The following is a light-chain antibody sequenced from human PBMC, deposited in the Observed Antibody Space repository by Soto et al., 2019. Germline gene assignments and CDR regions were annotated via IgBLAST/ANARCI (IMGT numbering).Light chain of an antibody. CDR3: CSYAGSYTFEV. CDR1: SSDVGGYNY. Sequence: QSALTQPRSVSGSPGQSVTISYTGTSSDVGGYNYVSWYQQHPGKAPKLMIYDVSKRPSGVPDRFSGSKSGNTASLTISGLQAEDEADYYCCSYAGSYTFEVFGGGTKLTVL. V-gene: IGLV2-11*01. CDR2: DVS. J-gene: IGLJ2*01.